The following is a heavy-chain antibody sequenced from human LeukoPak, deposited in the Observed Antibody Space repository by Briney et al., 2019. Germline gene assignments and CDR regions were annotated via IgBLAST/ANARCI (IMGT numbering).Heavy chain of an antibody. Sequence: GASVKVSCTASGYTFTIWNFSWVRQAPGQGLEWMGWISTYNGDTKYEQKFQGRVTMTTDTSTSTAYMELRSLTSDDTAVYYCARDLDWVFDLWGRGTLVTVSS. CDR1: GYTFTIWN. V-gene: IGHV1-18*01. CDR3: ARDLDWVFDL. CDR2: ISTYNGDT. D-gene: IGHD3-9*01. J-gene: IGHJ2*01.